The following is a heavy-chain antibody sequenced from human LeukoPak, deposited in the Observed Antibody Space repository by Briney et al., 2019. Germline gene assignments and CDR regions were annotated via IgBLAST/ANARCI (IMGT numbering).Heavy chain of an antibody. D-gene: IGHD2-15*01. Sequence: SETLSLTCAVSGGSINSSNWWSWVRQPPGKGLEWIGEIYHSGSTNYNPSLKSRVTISVDKSKNQFSLKLSSVTAADTAVYYCARTHCSGGSCYPNWFDPWGQGTLVTVSS. CDR1: GGSINSSNW. J-gene: IGHJ5*02. V-gene: IGHV4-4*02. CDR3: ARTHCSGGSCYPNWFDP. CDR2: IYHSGST.